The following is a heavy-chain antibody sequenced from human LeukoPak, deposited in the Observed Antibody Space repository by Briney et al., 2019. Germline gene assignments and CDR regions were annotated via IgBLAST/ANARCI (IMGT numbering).Heavy chain of an antibody. CDR2: IRYDGSNK. D-gene: IGHD3-22*01. Sequence: PGGSLRLSCAASGFTFSSYGMHWVRQAPGKGLEWVAFIRYDGSNKYYADSVKGRFTISRDNSKNTLYMQMNSLRAEDTAVYYCAKAGYYYDSSGGGAFDIWGQGTMVTVSS. CDR1: GFTFSSYG. CDR3: AKAGYYYDSSGGGAFDI. J-gene: IGHJ3*02. V-gene: IGHV3-30*02.